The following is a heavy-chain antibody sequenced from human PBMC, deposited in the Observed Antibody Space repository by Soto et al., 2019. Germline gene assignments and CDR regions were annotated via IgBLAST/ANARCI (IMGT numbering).Heavy chain of an antibody. CDR3: ARPSHYYGSGRFAFDY. Sequence: QVQLVQSGAEVKKPGASVNVSCKASGYTFTSYDINWVRQSTGQGLEWMGWMNPNSGNTGYAQKFQGRVTMTRNTSISTAYMELSSLRSEDTAVYYCARPSHYYGSGRFAFDYWGQGTLVTVSS. CDR2: MNPNSGNT. J-gene: IGHJ4*02. D-gene: IGHD3-10*01. CDR1: GYTFTSYD. V-gene: IGHV1-8*01.